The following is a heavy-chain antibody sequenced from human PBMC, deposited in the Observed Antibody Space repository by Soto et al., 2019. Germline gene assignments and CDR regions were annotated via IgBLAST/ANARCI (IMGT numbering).Heavy chain of an antibody. V-gene: IGHV4-59*08. CDR1: GGSIRSYY. CDR3: ARHWGFWADF. D-gene: IGHD3-16*01. CDR2: IYYSGST. J-gene: IGHJ4*02. Sequence: KPSETLSLTCTVSGGSIRSYYWSWIRQPPGKGLEWIGYIYYSGSTNYNPSLKSRVTISVDTSKNQFSLKLSSVTAADTAVYYCARHWGFWADFWGQGTLVTVSS.